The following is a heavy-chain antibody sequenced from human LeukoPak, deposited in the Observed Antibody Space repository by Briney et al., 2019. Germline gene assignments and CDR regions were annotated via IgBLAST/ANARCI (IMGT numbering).Heavy chain of an antibody. J-gene: IGHJ6*03. CDR1: GYTFTGYY. CDR2: INPNSGGT. CDR3: ARTLERDYYYYYMDV. Sequence: ASGKVSCKASGYTFTGYYMHWVRQAPGQGLEWMGWINPNSGGTNYAQKFQGRVTMTRDTSISTAYMELSRLRSDDTAVYYCARTLERDYYYYYMDVWGKGTTVTVSS. D-gene: IGHD1-1*01. V-gene: IGHV1-2*02.